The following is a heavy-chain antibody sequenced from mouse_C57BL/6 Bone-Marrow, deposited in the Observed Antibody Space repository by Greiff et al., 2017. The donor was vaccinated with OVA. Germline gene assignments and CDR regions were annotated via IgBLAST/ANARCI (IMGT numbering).Heavy chain of an antibody. CDR2: SRNKANDYTT. CDR1: GFTFSDFY. D-gene: IGHD1-1*02. V-gene: IGHV7-1*01. J-gene: IGHJ4*01. Sequence: EVQGVESGGGLVQSGRSLRLSCATSGFTFSDFYMEWVRQAPGKGLEWIAASRNKANDYTTEYSASVKGRFIVSRDTSQSILYLQMKALRAEDTAIYYCARDAYDFYAMDYWGQGTSVTVSS. CDR3: ARDAYDFYAMDY.